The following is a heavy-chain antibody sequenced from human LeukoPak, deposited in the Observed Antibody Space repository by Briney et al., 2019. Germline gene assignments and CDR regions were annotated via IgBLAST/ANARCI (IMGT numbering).Heavy chain of an antibody. Sequence: GGSPRLSCAASGFTFSIYAMSWVRQAPGKGLEWVSGANENGGNTYYADSVKGRFTISRDNSEDILYLRMNSLRVDDTAVYYCVRDFHCSGGSCPLFDNWGQGTLVTVSS. CDR2: ANENGGNT. D-gene: IGHD2-15*01. V-gene: IGHV3-23*01. CDR1: GFTFSIYA. CDR3: VRDFHCSGGSCPLFDN. J-gene: IGHJ4*02.